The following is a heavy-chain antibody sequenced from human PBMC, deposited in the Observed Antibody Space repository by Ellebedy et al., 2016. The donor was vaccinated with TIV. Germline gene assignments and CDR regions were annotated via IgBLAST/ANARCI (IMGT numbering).Heavy chain of an antibody. CDR2: SYGRENR. V-gene: IGHV4-4*07. J-gene: IGHJ3*02. Sequence: GSLRLSCTVSGGSISSDHWGWIRQPAGKGLEWIGRSYGRENRYNPSLKSRATMSLDTSKNQFSLRLSSVTAADTAMYYCARSWGTTGSSYDFEIWGQGTTVTVSS. CDR1: GGSISSDH. CDR3: ARSWGTTGSSYDFEI. D-gene: IGHD3-16*01.